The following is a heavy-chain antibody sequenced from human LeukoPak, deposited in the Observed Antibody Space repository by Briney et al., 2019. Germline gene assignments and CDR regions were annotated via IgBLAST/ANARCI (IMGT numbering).Heavy chain of an antibody. V-gene: IGHV6-1*01. CDR2: TYYSSKWYN. CDR1: GDTVSSNTTT. J-gene: IGHJ3*02. CDR3: ARGRAGTAAFDI. Sequence: SQTLSLTCAISGDTVSSNTTTWNCIRQSPSRGLEWLGRTYYSSKWYNDYAESVKSRMTVGPDTSKNQFSLQLNSVTPDDTAVYYCARGRAGTAAFDIWGQGTMVTVSS. D-gene: IGHD6-19*01.